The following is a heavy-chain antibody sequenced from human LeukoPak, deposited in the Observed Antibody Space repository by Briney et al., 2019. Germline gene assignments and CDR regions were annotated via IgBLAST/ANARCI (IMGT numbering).Heavy chain of an antibody. J-gene: IGHJ4*02. V-gene: IGHV3-11*01. Sequence: GGSLRLSCAASGFAFSDYYMSWIRQAPGKGPEWVSYISSSGSTIYYADSVKGRFTISRDNAKNSLYLQMNSLRIEDTAVYYCARAGSSWYSHFDYWGQGTLVTVSS. D-gene: IGHD6-13*01. CDR1: GFAFSDYY. CDR3: ARAGSSWYSHFDY. CDR2: ISSSGSTI.